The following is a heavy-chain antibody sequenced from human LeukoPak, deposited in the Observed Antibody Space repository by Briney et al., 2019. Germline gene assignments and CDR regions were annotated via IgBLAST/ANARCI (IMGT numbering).Heavy chain of an antibody. CDR1: GFTYSSYA. Sequence: GGSLRLSSAASGFTYSSYAMSWVRQAPGKGLEWVSAISGSGGSTYYADSVKGRFTISRDNSKNTLYLQMNSLRAEDTAVYYCAKGDIAAADLFDYWGQGTLVTVSS. CDR3: AKGDIAAADLFDY. D-gene: IGHD6-13*01. J-gene: IGHJ4*02. CDR2: ISGSGGST. V-gene: IGHV3-23*01.